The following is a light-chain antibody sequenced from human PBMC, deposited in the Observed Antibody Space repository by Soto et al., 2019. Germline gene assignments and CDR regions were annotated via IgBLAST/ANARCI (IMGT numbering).Light chain of an antibody. Sequence: QSVLAQPASVSGSPGQSITISCTGTSSDVGAYNSVSWYQQHPHRAPQVIIYKGTQRPSGVSNRFSGSTSGNAASLTISALQADDEDDYFCRSYAPESTYVLGTGTRSPS. CDR1: SSDVGAYNS. CDR2: KGT. V-gene: IGLV2-23*01. CDR3: RSYAPESTYV. J-gene: IGLJ1*01.